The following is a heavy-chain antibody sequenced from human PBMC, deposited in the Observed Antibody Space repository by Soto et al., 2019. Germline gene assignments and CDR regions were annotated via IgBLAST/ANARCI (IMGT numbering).Heavy chain of an antibody. CDR3: ARDRGPSSGYYPYWFDP. CDR1: GYTFTGYY. Sequence: GASLKVSCKASGYTFTGYYMHWVRQAPGQGLEWMGEIIPIFGTANYAQKFQGRATITADESTSTAYMELSSLRSEGTAVYYCARDRGPSSGYYPYWFDPWGQGTLVTVSS. J-gene: IGHJ5*02. CDR2: IIPIFGTA. D-gene: IGHD3-22*01. V-gene: IGHV1-69*13.